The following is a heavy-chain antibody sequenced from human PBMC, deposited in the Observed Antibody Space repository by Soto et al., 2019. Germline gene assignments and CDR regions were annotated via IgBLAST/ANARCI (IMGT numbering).Heavy chain of an antibody. CDR1: GEFFTTYG. V-gene: IGHV1-18*04. Sequence: QVELVQSGAEVKNPGASVTVSCKASGEFFTTYGISWLRQAPGQGLVWMGWISTYSKNTNYAPKLQGRLLLTADTSTTTAHMELRSLRPDDTAVYYCARFAGRVRDYGGPFDYWGQGSLLTVSP. D-gene: IGHD4-17*01. CDR2: ISTYSKNT. CDR3: ARFAGRVRDYGGPFDY. J-gene: IGHJ4*02.